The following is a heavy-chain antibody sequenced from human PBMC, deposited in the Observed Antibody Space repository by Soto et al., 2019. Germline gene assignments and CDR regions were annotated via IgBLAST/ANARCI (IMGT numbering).Heavy chain of an antibody. J-gene: IGHJ4*02. CDR3: ARRISGHFDY. D-gene: IGHD1-20*01. CDR1: GFIFSDYY. Sequence: QVQLVESGGGLVKPGGSLRLTCAASGFIFSDYYMTWIRQAPGKGLEWLTYISGSSSHTNYADCVKGRFTISRDNAKKSVSLQVNSLRAEDTAVYYCARRISGHFDYWGQGTLVTVSS. CDR2: ISGSSSHT. V-gene: IGHV3-11*05.